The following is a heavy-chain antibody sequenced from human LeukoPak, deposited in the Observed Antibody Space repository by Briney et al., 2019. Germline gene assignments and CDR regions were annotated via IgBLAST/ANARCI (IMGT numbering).Heavy chain of an antibody. V-gene: IGHV1-2*02. J-gene: IGHJ4*02. CDR3: ARESEGLNYDFWSGYSPATRRDRFDY. D-gene: IGHD3-3*01. CDR2: INPNSGGT. Sequence: ASVKVSCKASGYTFTGYYMHWVRQAPGQGLEWMGWINPNSGGTNYAQKFQGRVTMTRDTSISTAYMELRSLRSDDTAVYYCARESEGLNYDFWSGYSPATRRDRFDYWGQGTLVTVSS. CDR1: GYTFTGYY.